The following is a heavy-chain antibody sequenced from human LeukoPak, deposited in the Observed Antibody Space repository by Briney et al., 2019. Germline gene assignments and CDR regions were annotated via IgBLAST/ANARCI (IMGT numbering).Heavy chain of an antibody. J-gene: IGHJ4*02. CDR3: AKGGYSGSYYPLGY. V-gene: IGHV3-30*02. CDR2: IRYDGSNK. Sequence: PGGSLRLSCAASGFTFSSYGMHWVRQAPGKGLEWVAFIRYDGSNKYYADSVKGRFTISRDNSKNTLYLQMNSPRAEDTAVYYCAKGGYSGSYYPLGYWGQGTLVTVSS. CDR1: GFTFSSYG. D-gene: IGHD1-26*01.